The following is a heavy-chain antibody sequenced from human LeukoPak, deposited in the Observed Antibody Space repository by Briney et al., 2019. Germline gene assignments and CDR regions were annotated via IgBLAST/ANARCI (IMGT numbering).Heavy chain of an antibody. J-gene: IGHJ4*02. CDR2: ISRSGGST. V-gene: IGHV3-23*01. CDR1: GFTFSNYA. Sequence: GGSLRLSCAASGFTFSNYAMSWVRQAPGKGLEWVSAISRSGGSTYYADSVKGRFTISRDNSKNTLYLQMNSLRAEDTAVYYCAKDHRPFGSGSFDYWGQGTLVTVSS. CDR3: AKDHRPFGSGSFDY. D-gene: IGHD3-10*01.